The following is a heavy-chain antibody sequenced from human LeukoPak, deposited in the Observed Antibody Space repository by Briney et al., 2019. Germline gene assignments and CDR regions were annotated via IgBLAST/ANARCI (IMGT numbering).Heavy chain of an antibody. CDR2: ISGSGGST. Sequence: GGSLRLSCAASGFTFSSYAMSWVRQAPGKGLEWVSAISGSGGSTYYADSVKGRFTFSRDNSKNTLYLQMNSLRAEDTAVYYCAKEDRGYYYDSSGPIDYWGQGTLVTVSS. V-gene: IGHV3-23*01. CDR3: AKEDRGYYYDSSGPIDY. CDR1: GFTFSSYA. D-gene: IGHD3-22*01. J-gene: IGHJ4*02.